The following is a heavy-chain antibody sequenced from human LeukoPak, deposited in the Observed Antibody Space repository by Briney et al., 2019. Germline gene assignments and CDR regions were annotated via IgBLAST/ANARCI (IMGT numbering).Heavy chain of an antibody. CDR2: ISSRGSYT. CDR3: ARSRGAGPGAYFDY. J-gene: IGHJ4*02. D-gene: IGHD6-19*01. CDR1: GFTFSNYN. V-gene: IGHV3-21*04. Sequence: GGSLRLSCAASGFTFSNYNMNWVRQAPGKGLEWVSYISSRGSYTYYADSVKGRFTISRDNAKNSLYLQMNSLRAEDTAVYYCARSRGAGPGAYFDYWGQGTLITVSS.